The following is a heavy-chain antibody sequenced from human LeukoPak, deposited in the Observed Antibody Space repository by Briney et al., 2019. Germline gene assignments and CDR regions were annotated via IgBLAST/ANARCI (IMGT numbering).Heavy chain of an antibody. V-gene: IGHV3-11*01. Sequence: GGSLRLSCAASGFTFSDYYMSWIRQAPGKGLEWVSYISSSGSPIIYADSVKGRFTISRDNAKNSLYLQMNSLRAEDTAVYYCARGVRPVAMRNYFDYWGQGTLVTVSS. J-gene: IGHJ4*02. D-gene: IGHD2-2*01. CDR3: ARGVRPVAMRNYFDY. CDR2: ISSSGSPI. CDR1: GFTFSDYY.